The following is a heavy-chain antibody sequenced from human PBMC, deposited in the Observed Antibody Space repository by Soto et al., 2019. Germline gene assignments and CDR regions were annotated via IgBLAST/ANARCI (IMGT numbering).Heavy chain of an antibody. Sequence: SETLSLTCTVSGGSISSSSYYWAWVRQSPGKGLEWIGSCHNSGVTYYNPSLKSRATVDMSKNQISLKLSSVTAADTALYYCATTSSGYPYWGRGTLVTVSS. J-gene: IGHJ4*02. V-gene: IGHV4-39*01. CDR1: GGSISSSSYY. D-gene: IGHD3-22*01. CDR3: ATTSSGYPY. CDR2: CHNSGVT.